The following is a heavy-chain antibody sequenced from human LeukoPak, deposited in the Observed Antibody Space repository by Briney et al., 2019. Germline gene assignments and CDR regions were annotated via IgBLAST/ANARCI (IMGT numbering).Heavy chain of an antibody. CDR1: GGSISSCC. J-gene: IGHJ4*02. CDR3: ARGQEGATALFDY. Sequence: SETLSLACTVSGGSISSCCWSWIRQPPGKGLGWIGYIYTSGRTNYNPSLKSRVTFSVDTSKTQFSLKLSSVTAADTAVYYWARGQEGATALFDYWGQGTLVTVSS. CDR2: IYTSGRT. D-gene: IGHD1-26*01. V-gene: IGHV4-4*09.